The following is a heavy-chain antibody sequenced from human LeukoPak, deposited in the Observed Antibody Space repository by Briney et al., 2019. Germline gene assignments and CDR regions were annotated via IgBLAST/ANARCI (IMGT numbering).Heavy chain of an antibody. CDR2: IGTAGDT. V-gene: IGHV3-13*01. J-gene: IGHJ5*02. CDR3: ARVVIVVVPAAIVPNWFDP. CDR1: GFTFSSYD. D-gene: IGHD2-2*03. Sequence: GGSLRLSCAASGFTFSSYDMHWVRQATGKGLEWVSAIGTAGDTYYPGSVKGRFTTSRENAKNSLYLQMNSLRAGDTAVYYCARVVIVVVPAAIVPNWFDPWGQGTLVTVSS.